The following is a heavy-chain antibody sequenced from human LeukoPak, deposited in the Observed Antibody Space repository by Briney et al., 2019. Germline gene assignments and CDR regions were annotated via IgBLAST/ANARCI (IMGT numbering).Heavy chain of an antibody. J-gene: IGHJ4*02. CDR3: ATHYDFWQPFQGGFDY. Sequence: ASVKVSCKASGGTFSSYAISWVRQAPGQGLEWMGGIIPIFGTANYAQKFQGRVTITADESTSTAYMELSSLRSEDTAVYYCATHYDFWQPFQGGFDYWGQGTLVTVSS. CDR1: GGTFSSYA. CDR2: IIPIFGTA. V-gene: IGHV1-69*13. D-gene: IGHD3-3*01.